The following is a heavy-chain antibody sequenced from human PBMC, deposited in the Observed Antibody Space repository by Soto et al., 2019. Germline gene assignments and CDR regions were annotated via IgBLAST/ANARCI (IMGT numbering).Heavy chain of an antibody. CDR1: GYTFTSYD. CDR3: ARGIAVAGTSAAFDI. Sequence: ASVKVSCKASGYTFTSYDINWVRQATGQGLEWMGRMNPNSGNTNYAQKFQGRVTITADKSTSTAYMELSSLRSEDTAVYYCARGIAVAGTSAAFDIWGQGTMVTVSS. CDR2: MNPNSGNT. V-gene: IGHV1-8*01. J-gene: IGHJ3*02. D-gene: IGHD6-19*01.